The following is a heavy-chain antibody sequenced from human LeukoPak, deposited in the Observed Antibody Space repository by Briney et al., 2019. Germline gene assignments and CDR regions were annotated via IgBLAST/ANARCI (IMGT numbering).Heavy chain of an antibody. CDR1: GGSISSYY. CDR2: IYYSGST. CDR3: ARHDGSSLDY. Sequence: PSETLSLTCTVSGGSISSYYWSWIRQPPGKGLEWIGYIYYSGSTNYNPSLKSRVTISVDTSKNQFSLKLSSVTAADTAVYYCARHDGSSLDYWGQGTLVTVSS. D-gene: IGHD3-10*01. V-gene: IGHV4-59*08. J-gene: IGHJ4*02.